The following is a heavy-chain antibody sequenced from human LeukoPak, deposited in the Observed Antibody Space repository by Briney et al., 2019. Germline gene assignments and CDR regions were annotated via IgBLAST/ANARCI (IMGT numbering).Heavy chain of an antibody. CDR1: GGTFISYA. D-gene: IGHD3-22*01. CDR2: SIPIFGRE. Sequence: SXKVSCKASGGTFISYAISWVRQAPGQGGEWMGRSIPIFGREKYAQKFQGRVTITTDEKKSTAYMELSSLRSEDTAVYYCARTGYDSRIDYWGQGTLVTVSS. V-gene: IGHV1-69*05. J-gene: IGHJ4*02. CDR3: ARTGYDSRIDY.